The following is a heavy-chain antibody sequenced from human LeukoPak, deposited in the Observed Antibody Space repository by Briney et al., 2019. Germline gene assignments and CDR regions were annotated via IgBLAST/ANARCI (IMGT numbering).Heavy chain of an antibody. CDR2: IYYSGST. CDR1: GGSISSYY. J-gene: IGHJ4*02. V-gene: IGHV4-59*01. CDR3: ARGKYSSSWYRLYHYFDY. Sequence: SETLSLTCTVSGGSISSYYWSWIRQPPGKGLEWIGYIYYSGSTNYNPSLKSRVTISVDTSKNQFSLKLSSVTAADTAVYYCARGKYSSSWYRLYHYFDYWGQGTLVTVSS. D-gene: IGHD6-13*01.